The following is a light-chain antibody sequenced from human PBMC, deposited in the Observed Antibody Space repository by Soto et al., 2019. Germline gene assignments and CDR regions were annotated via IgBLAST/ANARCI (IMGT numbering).Light chain of an antibody. CDR3: ISYTSSSAWV. CDR2: EVS. CDR1: SSDVGGYNF. J-gene: IGLJ3*02. Sequence: QSALTQPPSASGSPGQSVTISCTGASSDVGGYNFVSWYQHHPGKAPKLMIYEVSNRPSGVSDCFSGSRSGNTASLTISGLQAEDESDYYCISYTSSSAWVFGGGTKVTVL. V-gene: IGLV2-14*01.